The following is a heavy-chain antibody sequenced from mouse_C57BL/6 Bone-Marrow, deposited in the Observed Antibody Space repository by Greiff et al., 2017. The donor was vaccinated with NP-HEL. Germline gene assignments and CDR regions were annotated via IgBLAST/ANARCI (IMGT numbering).Heavy chain of an antibody. CDR1: GYTFTSYW. Sequence: QVHVKQSGAELAKPGASVKLSCKASGYTFTSYWMHWVKQRPGQGLEWIGYINPSSGYTKYKQKFKDKATLTADKSSSTAYLQLSSLTYEDSADYYCARYSTTVVEKNYCAMDYWGQGTSVTVSS. V-gene: IGHV1-7*01. J-gene: IGHJ4*01. CDR3: ARYSTTVVEKNYCAMDY. D-gene: IGHD1-1*01. CDR2: INPSSGYT.